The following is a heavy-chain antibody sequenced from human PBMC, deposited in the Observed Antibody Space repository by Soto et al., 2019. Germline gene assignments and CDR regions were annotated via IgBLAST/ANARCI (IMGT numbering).Heavy chain of an antibody. J-gene: IGHJ3*02. CDR1: GGTFSSYT. CDR3: ARVGVQLWARSFDI. CDR2: IIPILGIA. Sequence: QVQLVQSGAEVKKPGSSVKVSCKASGGTFSSYTISWVRQAPGQGLEWMGRIIPILGIANYAQKFQGRVTLTADKSTSTAYMELSSLRSEDTAVYYCARVGVQLWARSFDIWGQGTMVTVSS. V-gene: IGHV1-69*02. D-gene: IGHD5-18*01.